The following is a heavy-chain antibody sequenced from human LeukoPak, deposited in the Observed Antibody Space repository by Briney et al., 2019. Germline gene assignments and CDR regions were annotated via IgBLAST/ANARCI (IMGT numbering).Heavy chain of an antibody. Sequence: PSETLSLTCAVYGGSFSGYYWSWIRQPPGKGLEWIGEINHSGSANYNPSLVSRVTISVDTSKSQFSLKLSSVTAADTAVYYCVRDSNSWNYFDNWGQGTLVTVSS. CDR1: GGSFSGYY. V-gene: IGHV4-34*01. CDR2: INHSGSA. D-gene: IGHD6-13*01. J-gene: IGHJ4*02. CDR3: VRDSNSWNYFDN.